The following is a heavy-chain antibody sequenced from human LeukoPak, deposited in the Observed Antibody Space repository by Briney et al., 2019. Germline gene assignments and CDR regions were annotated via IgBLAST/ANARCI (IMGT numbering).Heavy chain of an antibody. CDR1: GFTFSSYE. J-gene: IGHJ4*02. V-gene: IGHV3-48*03. CDR3: ARDRGGDTAMEYFDY. CDR2: ISSSGSTI. D-gene: IGHD5-18*01. Sequence: PGGSLRLSCAASGFTFSSYEMNWVRQAPGKGLEWVSYISSSGSTIYYADSVKGRFTISRDNAKNSLYLQMNSLRAEDTAVYYCARDRGGDTAMEYFDYWGQGTLVTVSS.